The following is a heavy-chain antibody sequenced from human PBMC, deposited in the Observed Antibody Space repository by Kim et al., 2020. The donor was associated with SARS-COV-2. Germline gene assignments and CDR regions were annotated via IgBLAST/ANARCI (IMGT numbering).Heavy chain of an antibody. V-gene: IGHV3-11*06. D-gene: IGHD6-19*01. J-gene: IGHJ4*02. Sequence: YAESGKGRFTISRDNAKNSLYLQMNSLRAEDTAVYYCARAYSSGWAYFDYWGQGTLVTVSS. CDR3: ARAYSSGWAYFDY.